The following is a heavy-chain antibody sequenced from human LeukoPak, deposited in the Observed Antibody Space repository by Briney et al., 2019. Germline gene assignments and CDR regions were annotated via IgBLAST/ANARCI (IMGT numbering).Heavy chain of an antibody. V-gene: IGHV4-38-2*01. Sequence: SEPLSLTCAVSGYSISSGYYWGWIRQPPGKGLEWIGSIFHSGSTYYNPSLKSRVNISVDTSKNQISLKLSSVTAADTAVYYCARASGSYGSGSYYYYGMDVWGKGTTVTVSS. J-gene: IGHJ6*04. D-gene: IGHD3-10*01. CDR3: ARASGSYGSGSYYYYGMDV. CDR2: IFHSGST. CDR1: GYSISSGYY.